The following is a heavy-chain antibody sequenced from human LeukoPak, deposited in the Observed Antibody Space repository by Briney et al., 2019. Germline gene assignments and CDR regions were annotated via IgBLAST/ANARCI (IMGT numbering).Heavy chain of an antibody. CDR2: IYTSGST. D-gene: IGHD2-15*01. V-gene: IGHV4-4*07. Sequence: PSETLSLTCTVSGGSISSYYWSWIRQPAGKGLEWIGRIYTSGSTNYNPSLKSRGTMSVDTSKNQFSLKLSSVTAADTAVYYCAREEVVVAATVFDYWGQGTLVTVSS. J-gene: IGHJ4*02. CDR3: AREEVVVAATVFDY. CDR1: GGSISSYY.